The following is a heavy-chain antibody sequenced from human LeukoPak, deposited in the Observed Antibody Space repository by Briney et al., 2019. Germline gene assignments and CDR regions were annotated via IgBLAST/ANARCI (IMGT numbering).Heavy chain of an antibody. CDR3: ARRYCSSTSCTNDY. V-gene: IGHV3-64*01. D-gene: IGHD2-2*01. J-gene: IGHJ4*02. CDR2: ITSNGGTT. Sequence: PGGSLRLSCVASGFSLSTYDMYWVRQAPGRGLEYVSAITSNGGTTYYANSVKGRFTISRDNSKNTLYLQMGSLRAEDMAVYYCARRYCSSTSCTNDYWGQGTLVTVSS. CDR1: GFSLSTYD.